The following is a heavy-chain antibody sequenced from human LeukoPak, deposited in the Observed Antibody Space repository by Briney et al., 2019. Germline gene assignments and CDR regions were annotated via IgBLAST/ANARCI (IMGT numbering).Heavy chain of an antibody. D-gene: IGHD1-14*01. V-gene: IGHV3-9*01. J-gene: IGHJ4*02. Sequence: PGSSLRLSCAASGFTFDDYAMHWVRQAPGKGLEWFSGIIWNSVSICYGESEKGRFTISRDTAKNYLYLQMNSLRAEDTALYYCAKDRKHIPTAVAHWGQGTLVTVS. CDR1: GFTFDDYA. CDR3: AKDRKHIPTAVAH. CDR2: IIWNSVSI.